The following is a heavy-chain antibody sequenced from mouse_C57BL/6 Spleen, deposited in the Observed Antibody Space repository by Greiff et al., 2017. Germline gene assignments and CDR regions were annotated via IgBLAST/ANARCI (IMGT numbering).Heavy chain of an antibody. D-gene: IGHD1-1*01. V-gene: IGHV1-81*01. CDR1: GYTFTSYG. J-gene: IGHJ1*03. CDR2: IYPRSGNT. Sequence: QVQLKESGAELARPGASVKLSCKASGYTFTSYGISWVKQRTGQGLEWIGEIYPRSGNTYYNEKFKGKATLTADKSSSTAYMELRSLTSEDSAVYFCARWIITTVVEYFDVWGTGTTVTVSS. CDR3: ARWIITTVVEYFDV.